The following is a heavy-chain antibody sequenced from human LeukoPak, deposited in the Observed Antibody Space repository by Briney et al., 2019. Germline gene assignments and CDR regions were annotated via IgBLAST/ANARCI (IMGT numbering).Heavy chain of an antibody. CDR2: MSESGSSI. CDR3: ARGKRRFDS. V-gene: IGHV3-11*01. CDR1: GFTFSDYY. Sequence: RLGGSLRLSCAASGFTFSDYYMSWIRQAPGKGLEWVSYMSESGSSIYYAASVKGRFTISRDNVNHSLFLQMNSLRAEDTAVYYCARGKRRFDSWGQGTLVTVSS. J-gene: IGHJ4*02.